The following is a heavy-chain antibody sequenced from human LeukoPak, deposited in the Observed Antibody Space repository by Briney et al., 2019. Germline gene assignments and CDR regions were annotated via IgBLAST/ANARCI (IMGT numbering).Heavy chain of an antibody. J-gene: IGHJ4*02. CDR1: GFSFRSYG. Sequence: PGGSRRLPCAASGFSFRSYGIHWVRQAPGKGLEWVAVIGSDGSKKYYADSVKGRFTISRDNSKNTLYLQMNSLRTEDTAMYFCAKEIYYDSSAFFDYWGQGTLVTVSS. V-gene: IGHV3-30*18. CDR3: AKEIYYDSSAFFDY. CDR2: IGSDGSKK. D-gene: IGHD3-22*01.